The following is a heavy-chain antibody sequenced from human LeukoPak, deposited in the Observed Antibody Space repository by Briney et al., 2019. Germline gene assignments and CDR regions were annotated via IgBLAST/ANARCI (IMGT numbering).Heavy chain of an antibody. CDR3: VRNMALDY. CDR1: GYIFRDYD. D-gene: IGHD2/OR15-2a*01. Sequence: ASVKVSCKASGYIFRDYDINWVRQATGQGLEWMGRINPGSGNTDYAQKFQGRVIMTKDTSINTVYMELSSLRLDDAAMYYCVRNMALDYWGQGSLVTVSS. CDR2: INPGSGNT. V-gene: IGHV1-8*01. J-gene: IGHJ4*02.